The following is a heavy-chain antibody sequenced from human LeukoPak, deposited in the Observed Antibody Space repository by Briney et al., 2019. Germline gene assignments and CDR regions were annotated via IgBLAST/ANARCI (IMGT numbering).Heavy chain of an antibody. D-gene: IGHD1-26*01. CDR2: ISGSGGST. CDR1: GFSFSYYS. Sequence: GSLRLSCAASGFSFSYYSMHWVRQAPGKGLEWVSAISGSGGSTYYADSVKGRFTISRDNSKNTLYLQMNSLRAEDTAVYYCANSGSYYSLGNFDYWGQGTLVTVSS. J-gene: IGHJ4*02. CDR3: ANSGSYYSLGNFDY. V-gene: IGHV3-23*01.